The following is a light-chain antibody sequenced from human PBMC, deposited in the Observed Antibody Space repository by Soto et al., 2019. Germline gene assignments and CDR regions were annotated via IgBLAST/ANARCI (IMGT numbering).Light chain of an antibody. Sequence: ENVLTQSPGTLSVSPGDRATLSCRASESVSSNVAWYQQKPGQSPRLLIYDASNRATGIPARFSGSGSGTDFTLTISSLEPEDFAFYFCQQRSHWPTFGQGTKVDIK. CDR3: QQRSHWPT. J-gene: IGKJ1*01. CDR1: ESVSSN. CDR2: DAS. V-gene: IGKV3-11*01.